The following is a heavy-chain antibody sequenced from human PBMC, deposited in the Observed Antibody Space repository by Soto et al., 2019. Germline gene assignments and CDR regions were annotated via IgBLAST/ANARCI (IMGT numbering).Heavy chain of an antibody. CDR3: ARAGPISSGSYYWFDP. J-gene: IGHJ5*02. D-gene: IGHD3-10*01. CDR2: INPNSGGT. Sequence: QVQLVQSGAEVKKPGASVKVSCKASGYTFTGYYMHWVRQAPGQGLEWMGWINPNSGGTNYVQKFQGWVTMTRDTSISTAYMELSRLRSDDTAVYYCARAGPISSGSYYWFDPWGQGTLVTVSS. CDR1: GYTFTGYY. V-gene: IGHV1-2*04.